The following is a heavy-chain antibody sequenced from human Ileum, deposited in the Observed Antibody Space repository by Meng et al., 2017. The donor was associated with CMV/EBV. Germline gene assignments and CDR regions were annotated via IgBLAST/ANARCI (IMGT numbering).Heavy chain of an antibody. D-gene: IGHD6-6*01. V-gene: IGHV4-39*07. CDR2: IYYSGST. Sequence: REPDPRLVIPSAPLPLTCPVCGGSISSSSYYWAWIRQPPGKGLEWIGSIYYSGSTYYNPSLKSRVTISVDTSKNQFSLKLSSVTAADTAVYYCARLRSIAAREVFNYWGQGTLVTVSS. J-gene: IGHJ4*02. CDR3: ARLRSIAAREVFNY. CDR1: GGSISSSSYY.